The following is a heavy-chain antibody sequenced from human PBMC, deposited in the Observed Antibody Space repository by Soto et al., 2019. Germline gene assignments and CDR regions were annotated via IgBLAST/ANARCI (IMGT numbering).Heavy chain of an antibody. D-gene: IGHD3-10*01. CDR2: IGGSGDRT. J-gene: IGHJ5*02. V-gene: IGHV3-23*01. CDR1: GFPFSGSA. CDR3: AKGGSMLRGFGYTHWFDP. Sequence: GGSLRLSCAASGFPFSGSAMSWVRQAPGKGLEWVSAIGGSGDRTYYADSAKGRFTLSRDNSKNTLYLQMHSLRAEDTAVYYCAKGGSMLRGFGYTHWFDPWGQGTLVTVSS.